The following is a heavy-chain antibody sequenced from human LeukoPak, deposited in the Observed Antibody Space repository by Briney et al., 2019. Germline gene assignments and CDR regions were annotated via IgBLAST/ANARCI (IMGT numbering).Heavy chain of an antibody. CDR3: ARRAVAENYFDY. D-gene: IGHD6-19*01. CDR1: GGSITSYY. CDR2: IYSSGST. Sequence: SETLSLTCTVSGGSITSYYWSWIRQPPGKGLEWIGYIYSSGSTTYNPSLKSRVTISVDTSKNQVSLKLTSVTAADTAVYYCARRAVAENYFDYWGQGTLVTDSS. J-gene: IGHJ4*02. V-gene: IGHV4-59*08.